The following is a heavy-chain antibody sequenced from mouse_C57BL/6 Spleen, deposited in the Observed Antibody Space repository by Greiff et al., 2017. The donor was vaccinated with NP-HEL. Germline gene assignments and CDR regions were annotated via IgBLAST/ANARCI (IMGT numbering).Heavy chain of an antibody. V-gene: IGHV1-82*01. D-gene: IGHD2-2*01. Sequence: QVQLEQSGPELVKPGASVKISCKASGYAFSSSWMNWVKQRPGKGLEWIGRIYPGDGDTNYNGKFKGKATLTADKSSSTAYMQLSSLTSEDSAVYFCARGYGYDGFDYWGQGTTLTVSS. CDR2: IYPGDGDT. CDR1: GYAFSSSW. CDR3: ARGYGYDGFDY. J-gene: IGHJ2*01.